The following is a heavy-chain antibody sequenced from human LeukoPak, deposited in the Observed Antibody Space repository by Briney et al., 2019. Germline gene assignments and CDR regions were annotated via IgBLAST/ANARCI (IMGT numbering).Heavy chain of an antibody. V-gene: IGHV3-23*01. J-gene: IGHJ4*02. CDR3: AITIAVAGTGGFFDS. CDR2: ISASGDST. D-gene: IGHD6-19*01. Sequence: GGSLRLSYAASGFTFSSHAMSWVRQAPGEGLEWVSAISASGDSTYYADSVKGRFTISRDNSMNTVYLQMNSLRAEDTAVYYCAITIAVAGTGGFFDSWSQGTLVTVSS. CDR1: GFTFSSHA.